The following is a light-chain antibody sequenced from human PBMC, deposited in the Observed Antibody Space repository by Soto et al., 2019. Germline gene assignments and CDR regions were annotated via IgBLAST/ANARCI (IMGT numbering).Light chain of an antibody. CDR1: SSNIGAGYD. CDR3: QSYESSLSGWV. J-gene: IGLJ3*02. CDR2: ANN. V-gene: IGLV1-40*01. Sequence: LTQPHSVSESPGKTVTISCTGSSSNIGAGYDVHWYQQLPGTAPKLLIYANNNRPSGVPDRFSGSNSGTSASLAITGLQAEDEADYYCQSYESSLSGWVFGGGTKLTVL.